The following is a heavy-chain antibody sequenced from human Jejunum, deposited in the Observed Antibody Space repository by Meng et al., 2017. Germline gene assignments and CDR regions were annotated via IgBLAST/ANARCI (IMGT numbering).Heavy chain of an antibody. CDR2: ISGDGSST. Sequence: GESLKISCAASGFTVSSTYMTWVRQAPGKGLVWVSRISGDGSSTDYADSVKGRFTVSRDNAKNTLYLQMNSLRVEDTAVYYCARVIGNPPHYWGQGTLVTVSS. J-gene: IGHJ4*02. V-gene: IGHV3-74*01. CDR1: GFTVSSTY. CDR3: ARVIGNPPHY.